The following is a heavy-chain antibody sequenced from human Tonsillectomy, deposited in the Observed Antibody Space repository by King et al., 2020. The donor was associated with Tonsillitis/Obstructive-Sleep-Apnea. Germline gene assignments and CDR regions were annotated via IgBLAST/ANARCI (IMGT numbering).Heavy chain of an antibody. V-gene: IGHV3-23*04. CDR2: ISGSGATT. CDR1: GFTFSTYA. D-gene: IGHD3-10*01. J-gene: IGHJ4*02. CDR3: AKISSWEFLRYLDY. Sequence: VQLVESGGLLLQPGGSLRLSCAASGFTFSTYAMSWVRQAPGKGLEWVSSISGSGATTYYADSVKGRFTISRDNSKNTLYLQMNTLRAEDTAIYYCAKISSWEFLRYLDYRGQGTLVTVYS.